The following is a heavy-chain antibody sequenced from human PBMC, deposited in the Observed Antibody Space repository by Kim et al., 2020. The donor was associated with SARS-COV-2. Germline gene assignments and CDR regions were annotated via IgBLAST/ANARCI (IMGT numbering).Heavy chain of an antibody. V-gene: IGHV3-23*01. Sequence: GGSLRLSCAASGFTFSSYGMSWVRQAPGKGLERVPGITGSSSKTYYADAVKGRFTISRDNSKNTLYLQMNGLRDEDSAIYYCAKGVASGGSYFDSWGQGILVAVSS. CDR1: GFTFSSYG. CDR3: AKGVASGGSYFDS. CDR2: ITGSSSKT. D-gene: IGHD2-15*01. J-gene: IGHJ4*02.